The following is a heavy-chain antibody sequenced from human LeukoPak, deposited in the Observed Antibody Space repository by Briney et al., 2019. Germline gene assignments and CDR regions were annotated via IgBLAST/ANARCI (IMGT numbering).Heavy chain of an antibody. Sequence: ASVKVSCKASGYTFTSYDINWVRQATGQGLEWMGWMNPNSGNTGYAQKFQGRVTMTRNTSISTAYMELSSLRSEDTAVYYCARVRIAARSWFDPWGQRTLVTVSS. J-gene: IGHJ5*02. CDR1: GYTFTSYD. CDR3: ARVRIAARSWFDP. D-gene: IGHD6-6*01. CDR2: MNPNSGNT. V-gene: IGHV1-8*01.